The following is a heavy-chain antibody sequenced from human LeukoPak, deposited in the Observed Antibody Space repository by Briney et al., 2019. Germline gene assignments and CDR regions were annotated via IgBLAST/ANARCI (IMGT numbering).Heavy chain of an antibody. Sequence: GGSLRLSCAASGFTFSDYYMSWIRQAPGKGLEWVGRIKSKTDGGTTVYAAPVKGRFTISRDDSKNTLYLQMNSLKTEDTAVYYCASIDYGDYVVPFDYWGQGTLVTVSS. CDR1: GFTFSDYY. D-gene: IGHD4-17*01. V-gene: IGHV3-15*01. J-gene: IGHJ4*02. CDR2: IKSKTDGGTT. CDR3: ASIDYGDYVVPFDY.